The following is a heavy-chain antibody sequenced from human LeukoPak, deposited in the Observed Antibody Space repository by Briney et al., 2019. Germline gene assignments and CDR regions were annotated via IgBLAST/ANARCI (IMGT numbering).Heavy chain of an antibody. CDR3: ARDYRGNSKDV. Sequence: ASVKVSCKASGGTFSNYPITWVRQAPGQGLEWMGWINTNTGNPTYAQGFTGRFVFSLDTSVSTAYLQISSLKAEDTAVFYCARDYRGNSKDVWGKGTTVIVSS. V-gene: IGHV7-4-1*02. CDR2: INTNTGNP. CDR1: GGTFSNYP. J-gene: IGHJ6*04. D-gene: IGHD4-23*01.